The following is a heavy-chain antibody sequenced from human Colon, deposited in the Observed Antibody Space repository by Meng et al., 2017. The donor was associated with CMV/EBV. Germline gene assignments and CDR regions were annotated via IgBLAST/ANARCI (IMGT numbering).Heavy chain of an antibody. J-gene: IGHJ3*01. Sequence: SVKVSCKASGGTFSSYTINWVRQAPGQGLEWMGRILPILGTVKHSQNFQGRVTITADKSTSTAYMELESLRSEDTAVYYCARDGLYSDAFDFWGQGTMVTVSS. D-gene: IGHD2-15*01. V-gene: IGHV1-69*08. CDR1: GGTFSSYT. CDR3: ARDGLYSDAFDF. CDR2: ILPILGTV.